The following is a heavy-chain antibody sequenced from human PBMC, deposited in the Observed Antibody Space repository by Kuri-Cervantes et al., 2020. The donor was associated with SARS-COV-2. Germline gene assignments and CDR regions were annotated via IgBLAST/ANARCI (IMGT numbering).Heavy chain of an antibody. CDR1: GFTFSSYA. D-gene: IGHD2-21*01. V-gene: IGHV3-30-3*01. CDR2: ISYDGSNK. CDR3: ARDGIGFDP. Sequence: GESLKISCAASGFTFSSYAMHWVRQAPGKGLEWVAVISYDGSNKYYADSVKGRFTISRDNSKTTLYLQMNSLRAEDTAVYYCARDGIGFDPWGQGTLVTVSS. J-gene: IGHJ5*02.